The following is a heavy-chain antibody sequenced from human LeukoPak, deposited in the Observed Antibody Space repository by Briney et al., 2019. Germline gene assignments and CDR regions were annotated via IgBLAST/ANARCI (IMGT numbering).Heavy chain of an antibody. CDR2: IKQDGGEK. CDR1: GFTFSSYG. CDR3: ARVRQQLVRLLGRDTTYYYYYYMDV. Sequence: GGTLRLSCAASGFTFSSYGMSWVRQAPGEGLGWVANIKQDGGEKYYVDSVKGRFTISRDNAKNSLYLQMNSLRAEDTAVYYCARVRQQLVRLLGRDTTYYYYYYMDVWGKGTTVTVSS. J-gene: IGHJ6*03. D-gene: IGHD6-13*01. V-gene: IGHV3-7*01.